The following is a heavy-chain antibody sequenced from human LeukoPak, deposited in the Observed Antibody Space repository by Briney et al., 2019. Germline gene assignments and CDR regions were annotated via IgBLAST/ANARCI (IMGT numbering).Heavy chain of an antibody. D-gene: IGHD6-19*01. J-gene: IGHJ3*02. CDR1: GGFITSSNSH. Sequence: SVTLSLTCTVSGGFITSSNSHWGWIRQPPGKGLEWIGYIYYSGSTNYNPSLKSQVTISVDTSKNQFSLKLSSVTAADTAVYYCARAGSGWGDAFDIWGQGTMVTVSS. CDR2: IYYSGST. CDR3: ARAGSGWGDAFDI. V-gene: IGHV4-61*05.